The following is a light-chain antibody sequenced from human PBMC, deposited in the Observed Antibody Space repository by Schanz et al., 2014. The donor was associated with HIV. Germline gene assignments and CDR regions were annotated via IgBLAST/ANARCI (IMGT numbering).Light chain of an antibody. Sequence: QSVLTQPPSVSAAPGQRVTISCSGSASNIGHNYVSWFQQFPGTAPKLLIYVTHQRPSEIPDRFSGSKTGTSATLAITGLQTEDEADYYCGTWDSSLSAYVFGTGTKLTVL. CDR1: ASNIGHNY. CDR3: GTWDSSLSAYV. V-gene: IGLV1-51*01. J-gene: IGLJ1*01. CDR2: VTH.